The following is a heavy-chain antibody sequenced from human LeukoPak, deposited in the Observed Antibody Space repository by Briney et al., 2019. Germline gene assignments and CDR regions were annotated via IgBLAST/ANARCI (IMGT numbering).Heavy chain of an antibody. V-gene: IGHV4-34*01. J-gene: IGHJ3*02. D-gene: IGHD3-3*01. CDR1: GGSFSGYY. Sequence: SETLSLTCAVYGGSFSGYYWSWIRQPPGKGLEWIGEINHSGSTNYNPSLKSRVTISVDTSKNQFSLKLSSVTAADTAVYYCARARRKYDFWSGYYAPGAFDIWGQGTMVTVSS. CDR2: INHSGST. CDR3: ARARRKYDFWSGYYAPGAFDI.